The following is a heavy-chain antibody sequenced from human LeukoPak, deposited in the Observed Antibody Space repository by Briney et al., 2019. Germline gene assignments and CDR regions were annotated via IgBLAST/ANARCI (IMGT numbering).Heavy chain of an antibody. D-gene: IGHD3-22*01. Sequence: ASVKVSCKASGYTFTSYYMHWVRQAPGQGLEWMGIINPSGGSTSYAQKFQGRVTMTRDMSTSTVYMELSSLRSEDTAVYYCARSSYYYDSSGYYGYWGQGTLVTVSS. CDR1: GYTFTSYY. CDR3: ARSSYYYDSSGYYGY. CDR2: INPSGGST. J-gene: IGHJ4*02. V-gene: IGHV1-46*01.